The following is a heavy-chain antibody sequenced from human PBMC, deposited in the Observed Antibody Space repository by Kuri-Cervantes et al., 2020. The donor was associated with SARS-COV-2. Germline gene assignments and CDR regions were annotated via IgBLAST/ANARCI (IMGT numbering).Heavy chain of an antibody. CDR3: ARETRDSSGYYRLSLDY. Sequence: GESLKISCAASGFTFSDYYMSWIRQAPGKGLEWVSYISSSGSTIYYADSAKGRFTISRDNAKNSLYLQMNSLRAEDTAVYYCARETRDSSGYYRLSLDYWGQGTLVTVSS. CDR2: ISSSGSTI. CDR1: GFTFSDYY. J-gene: IGHJ4*02. D-gene: IGHD3-22*01. V-gene: IGHV3-11*04.